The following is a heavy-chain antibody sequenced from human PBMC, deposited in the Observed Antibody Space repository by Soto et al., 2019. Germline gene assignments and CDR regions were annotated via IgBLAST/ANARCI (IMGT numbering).Heavy chain of an antibody. CDR3: TSGPLGAAHY. Sequence: EVQLVESGGGLVQPGGSLRLSCAASGFTFSNYYMTWVRQAPGKGLEWVANIKEDGSDKFYVDSAKGRFAISRDNAKNSLFLQMDSLRVEDTAVYYCTSGPLGAAHYWGQGTLVSVSS. V-gene: IGHV3-7*01. CDR1: GFTFSNYY. J-gene: IGHJ4*02. D-gene: IGHD6-25*01. CDR2: IKEDGSDK.